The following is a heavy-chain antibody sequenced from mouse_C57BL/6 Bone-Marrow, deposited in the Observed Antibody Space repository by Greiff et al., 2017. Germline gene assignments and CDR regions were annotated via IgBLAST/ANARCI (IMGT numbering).Heavy chain of an antibody. CDR2: IDPFDSET. Sequence: QVQLQQPGAELVRPGSSVKLSCKASGYTFTSYWMHWVKQRPIHGLEWIGNIDPFDSETHYNQKFKDKATLTADKSSSTAYMQLSSLTSEDSAVYNCAKKDYGSSYGYFDVWGTGTTVTVSS. D-gene: IGHD1-1*01. CDR1: GYTFTSYW. V-gene: IGHV1-52*01. J-gene: IGHJ1*03. CDR3: AKKDYGSSYGYFDV.